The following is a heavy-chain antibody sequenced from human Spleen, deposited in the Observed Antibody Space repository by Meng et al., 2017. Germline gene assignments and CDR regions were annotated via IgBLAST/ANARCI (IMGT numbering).Heavy chain of an antibody. D-gene: IGHD6-19*01. CDR2: ISHDGSNK. CDR3: ARGPITVAGTLDY. J-gene: IGHJ4*02. CDR1: GFTFNSYT. Sequence: GESLKISCAVSGFTFNSYTVHWVRQAPGEGLEWVALISHDGSNKYYADSVKGRFTISRDNSKNTLYLQMNSLRTEDTGIYYCARGPITVAGTLDYWGLGTVVTVSS. V-gene: IGHV3-30*04.